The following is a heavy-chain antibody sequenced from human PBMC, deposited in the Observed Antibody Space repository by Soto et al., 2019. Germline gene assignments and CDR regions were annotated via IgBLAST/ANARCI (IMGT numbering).Heavy chain of an antibody. CDR3: AKEGTEGYCSGGSCYRWFDH. CDR2: IWHDGNHE. J-gene: IGHJ5*02. D-gene: IGHD2-15*01. Sequence: QVQVVESGGGVVQPGRSLRLSCAASGFTFKKYGMHWVRQAPGKGLEWVAIIWHDGNHENYADSVKGRFSISRDNSKSTLYLEMNSRRAGSTAVYYCAKEGTEGYCSGGSCYRWFDHWGQGTLVTVSS. CDR1: GFTFKKYG. V-gene: IGHV3-33*06.